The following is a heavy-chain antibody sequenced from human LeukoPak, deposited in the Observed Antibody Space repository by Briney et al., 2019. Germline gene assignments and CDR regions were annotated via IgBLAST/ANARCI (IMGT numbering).Heavy chain of an antibody. CDR3: AKPPGYYYDSSGYYFDY. J-gene: IGHJ4*02. Sequence: GGSLRLSCAASGFTFSSYAMSWVRQAPGKGLEWVSAISGSGGSTYYADSVKGRFTISRDNSKNTLYLQMNSLRAEDTAVYYCAKPPGYYYDSSGYYFDYWGQGTLVTVSS. V-gene: IGHV3-23*01. CDR1: GFTFSSYA. CDR2: ISGSGGST. D-gene: IGHD3-22*01.